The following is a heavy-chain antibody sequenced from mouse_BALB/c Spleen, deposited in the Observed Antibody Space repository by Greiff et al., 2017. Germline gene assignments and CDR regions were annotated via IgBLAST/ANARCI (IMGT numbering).Heavy chain of an antibody. CDR3: ARRLTGTFDY. CDR2: IYWDDDK. V-gene: IGHV8-12*01. D-gene: IGHD4-1*01. CDR1: GFSLSTSGMG. Sequence: QVTLKVSGPGILQPSQTLSLTCSFSGFSLSTSGMGVSWIRQPSGKGLEWLAHIYWDDDKRYNPSLKSRLTISKDTSRNQVFLKITSVDTADTATYYCARRLTGTFDYWGQGTTLTVSA. J-gene: IGHJ2*01.